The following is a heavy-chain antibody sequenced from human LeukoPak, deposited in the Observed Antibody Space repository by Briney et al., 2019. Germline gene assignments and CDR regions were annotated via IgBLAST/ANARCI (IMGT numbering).Heavy chain of an antibody. V-gene: IGHV4-4*09. CDR1: GGSISSHY. Sequence: SETLSLTCTVSGGSISSHYWSWIRQAPGKGLEWIGFIFSGGSTNYNPSLKSRVSISMDTSQNQFSLKLTSVTATDTSVYYCARGRGPLRVEFGDWGQGALVTVSS. D-gene: IGHD3-16*01. CDR2: IFSGGST. J-gene: IGHJ4*02. CDR3: ARGRGPLRVEFGD.